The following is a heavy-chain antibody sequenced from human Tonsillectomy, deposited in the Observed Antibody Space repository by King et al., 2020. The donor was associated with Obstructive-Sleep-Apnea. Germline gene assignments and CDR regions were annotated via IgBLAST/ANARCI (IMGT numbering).Heavy chain of an antibody. D-gene: IGHD2/OR15-2a*01. CDR3: ARDTSPDSDTTFYDALDC. Sequence: EVQLQESGGGLVQPGGSLRLSCAASGFTFNNYWMTWVRQAPGKGLEWVANIRQDGSIKNYVDSVKGRFTISRDNAKNSQYLQMNSLRAEDTAVYYCARDTSPDSDTTFYDALDCWGQGTLVTVSS. J-gene: IGHJ4*02. CDR2: IRQDGSIK. CDR1: GFTFNNYW. V-gene: IGHV3-7*03.